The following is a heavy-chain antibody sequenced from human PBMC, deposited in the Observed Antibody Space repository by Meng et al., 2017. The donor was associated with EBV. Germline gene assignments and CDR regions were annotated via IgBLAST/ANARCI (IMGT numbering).Heavy chain of an antibody. D-gene: IGHD1-1*01. CDR2: INTYSGKA. CDR1: GYTYRTES. CDR3: ARGVEENGSHYPFDS. Sequence: QVQRVQYGVEWKRPGASVKVSCKDSGYTYRTESINWMRQVPGQGLEWMGWINTYSGKATFAQGFTGRFVFSLDTPVTTAHLQISGLKTEDSAVYYCARGVEENGSHYPFDSWGQGTLVTVSS. J-gene: IGHJ4*02. V-gene: IGHV7-4-1*02.